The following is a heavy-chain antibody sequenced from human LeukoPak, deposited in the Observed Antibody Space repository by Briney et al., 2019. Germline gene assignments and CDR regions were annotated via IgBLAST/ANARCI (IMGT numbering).Heavy chain of an antibody. CDR2: IHAGGPT. J-gene: IGHJ4*02. Sequence: SETLSLTCTASGGSISTYYWSWIRRPPGKGLEWIACIHAGGPTNYKPSLESRISISVDTSKNQFSLQLSLVTAADTAVYYCGRHDGGTAARPFDNWGQGTLVTVSS. D-gene: IGHD6-6*01. V-gene: IGHV4-4*09. CDR3: GRHDGGTAARPFDN. CDR1: GGSISTYY.